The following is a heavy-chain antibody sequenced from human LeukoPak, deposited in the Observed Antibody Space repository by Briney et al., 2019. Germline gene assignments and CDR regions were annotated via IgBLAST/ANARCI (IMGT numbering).Heavy chain of an antibody. CDR2: INHSGST. J-gene: IGHJ4*02. CDR1: GGSFSGYY. D-gene: IGHD3-10*01. CDR3: ARGYYGSGSHFDY. Sequence: SETLSLTCAVYGGSFSGYYWSWIRQPPGKGLEWIGEINHSGSTNYNPSLKSRVTISVDTSKNQFSLKLSSVTAADTAVYYCARGYYGSGSHFDYWGQGTLVTVSS. V-gene: IGHV4-34*01.